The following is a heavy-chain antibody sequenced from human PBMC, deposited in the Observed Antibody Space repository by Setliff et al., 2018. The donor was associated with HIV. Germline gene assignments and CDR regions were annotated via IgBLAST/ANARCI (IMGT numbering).Heavy chain of an antibody. CDR2: INPHSGVT. CDR1: GYTFTTFG. D-gene: IGHD3-3*01. J-gene: IGHJ5*02. Sequence: ASVKVSCKASGYTFTTFGINWVRQAPGQGLEWMGRINPHSGVTNYAQKFQGRVTMTRDTSIATAYMDLSRLTSDDTAVYYCARLIGDDFWSGHSNWFDPWGQGTLVTVSS. V-gene: IGHV1-2*06. CDR3: ARLIGDDFWSGHSNWFDP.